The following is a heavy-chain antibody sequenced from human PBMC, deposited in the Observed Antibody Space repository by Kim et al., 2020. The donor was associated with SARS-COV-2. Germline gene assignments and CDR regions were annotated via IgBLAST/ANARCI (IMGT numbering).Heavy chain of an antibody. J-gene: IGHJ4*02. V-gene: IGHV4-34*01. Sequence: SETLSLTCAVYGGSFSGYFWTWIRQSPGKGLEWIGEINHRGITNYSPSLESRVTVLVDTSKNQFSLRLRSVTAADTAVYYCTRGYMASFDFCGPGIPVTV. CDR2: INHRGIT. CDR3: TRGYMASFDF. D-gene: IGHD2-2*02. CDR1: GGSFSGYF.